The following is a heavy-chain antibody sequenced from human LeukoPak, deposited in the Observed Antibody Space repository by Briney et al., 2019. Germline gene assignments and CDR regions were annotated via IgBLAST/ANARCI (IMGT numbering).Heavy chain of an antibody. V-gene: IGHV1-46*01. CDR3: ARAMVAGHSTGGYFDY. D-gene: IGHD6-19*01. Sequence: ASVKVSCKASGYTFTSYGISWVRQAPGQGLEWMGIINPSGGSTSYAQKFQGRVTMTRDTSTSTVYMELSSLRSEDTAVYYCARAMVAGHSTGGYFDYWGQGTLVTVSS. J-gene: IGHJ4*02. CDR1: GYTFTSYG. CDR2: INPSGGST.